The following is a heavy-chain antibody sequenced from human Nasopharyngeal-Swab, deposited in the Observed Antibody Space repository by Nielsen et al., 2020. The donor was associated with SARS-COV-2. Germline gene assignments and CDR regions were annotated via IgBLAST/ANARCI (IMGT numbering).Heavy chain of an antibody. Sequence: GESLTISCAASGFTFNNYNFNWVRQAPGKGLAWVSSISSSSRYIYYADSVKGRFTISRDNAKNSLYLQMNSLRAEDTAVYYCARDGLDYDFWSAYFMDVWGQGTTVTVSS. D-gene: IGHD3-3*01. CDR3: ARDGLDYDFWSAYFMDV. J-gene: IGHJ6*02. CDR2: ISSSSRYI. V-gene: IGHV3-21*01. CDR1: GFTFNNYN.